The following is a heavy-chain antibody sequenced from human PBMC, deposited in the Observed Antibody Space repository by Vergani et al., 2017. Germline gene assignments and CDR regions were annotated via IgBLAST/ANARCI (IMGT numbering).Heavy chain of an antibody. Sequence: EVQLVESGGGLVQPGGSLKLSCAASGFTFSGSAMHWVRQASGKGLEWVGFIRSKAYGGTTEYAASVKGRFTISRDDSKSIAYLQMNSLKTEDTAVYYCTREEWLRLRDYYYYYGMDVWGQGTTVTVSS. J-gene: IGHJ6*02. CDR1: GFTFSGSA. CDR2: IRSKAYGGTT. D-gene: IGHD5-12*01. V-gene: IGHV3-49*04. CDR3: TREEWLRLRDYYYYYGMDV.